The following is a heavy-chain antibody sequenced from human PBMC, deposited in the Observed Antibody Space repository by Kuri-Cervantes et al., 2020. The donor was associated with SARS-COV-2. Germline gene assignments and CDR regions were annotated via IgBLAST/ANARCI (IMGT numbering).Heavy chain of an antibody. CDR2: INAGNGNT. CDR3: AREYYDSSGYYYYYYYGMDV. D-gene: IGHD3-22*01. V-gene: IGHV1-3*01. J-gene: IGHJ6*02. Sequence: ASVKVSCKAPGYTFTSYAMHWVRQAPGQRLEWMGWINAGNGNTKYSQKFQGRVTITRDTSASTAYMELSSLRSEDTAVYYCAREYYDSSGYYYYYYYGMDVWGQGTTVTVSS. CDR1: GYTFTSYA.